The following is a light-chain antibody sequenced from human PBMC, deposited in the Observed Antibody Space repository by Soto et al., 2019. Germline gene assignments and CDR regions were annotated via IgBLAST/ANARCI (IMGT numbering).Light chain of an antibody. CDR1: QSVSRS. Sequence: EIVLTQSPATLSLSPGDRAVLSCRASQSVSRSLTWYQHKPGQAPRLLIYDASTRATGIPRRFSGSGSGTDFTLTISSLEPEDFAVYYCQQRSNRFGGGTKVGIK. V-gene: IGKV3-11*01. CDR3: QQRSNR. CDR2: DAS. J-gene: IGKJ4*01.